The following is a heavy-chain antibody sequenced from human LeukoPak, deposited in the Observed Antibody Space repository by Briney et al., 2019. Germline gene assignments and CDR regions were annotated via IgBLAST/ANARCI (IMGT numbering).Heavy chain of an antibody. CDR3: ARHGLGSSWFGFDY. V-gene: IGHV4-59*01. J-gene: IGHJ4*02. CDR2: IYYSGST. Sequence: PSETLSLTCTVSGGSISSYYWSWIRQPPGKGLEWIGYIYYSGSTNYNPSLKSRVTISVDTSKNQFSLKLSSVTAADTAVYYCARHGLGSSWFGFDYWGQGTLVTVSS. CDR1: GGSISSYY. D-gene: IGHD6-13*01.